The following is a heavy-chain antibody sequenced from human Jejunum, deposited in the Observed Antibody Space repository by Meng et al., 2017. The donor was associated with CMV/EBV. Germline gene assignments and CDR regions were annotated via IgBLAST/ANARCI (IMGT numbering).Heavy chain of an antibody. V-gene: IGHV3-30*02. CDR2: IRFDGNDK. Sequence: GFILRTYSMHWVRQTPVKGLEWVAFIRFDGNDKRYVDSVKGRFTISRDNSKDTVYLEMNSLRLEDTAVYYCAKDFYSDFLGEVFDYWGQGTLVTVSS. CDR3: AKDFYSDFLGEVFDY. D-gene: IGHD2-15*01. J-gene: IGHJ4*02. CDR1: GFILRTYS.